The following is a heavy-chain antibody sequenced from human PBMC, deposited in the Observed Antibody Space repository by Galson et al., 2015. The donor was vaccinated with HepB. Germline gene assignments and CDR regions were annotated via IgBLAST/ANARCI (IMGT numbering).Heavy chain of an antibody. V-gene: IGHV3-30*18. CDR1: GFTFNSCG. J-gene: IGHJ4*02. CDR2: VIHDTNNE. D-gene: IGHD6-19*01. CDR3: AKSLSGTGWYFDS. Sequence: SLRLSCAAPGFTFNSCGMHWVRQAPGKGLDWITTIVIHDTNNEYYVDSVKGRFTISRDNSKNTVYLQMNSLRAEDTAVYYCAKSLSGTGWYFDSWGQGTLVTVSS.